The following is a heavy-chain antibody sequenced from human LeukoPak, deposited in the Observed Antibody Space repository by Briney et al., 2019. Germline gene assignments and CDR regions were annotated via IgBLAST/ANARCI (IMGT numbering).Heavy chain of an antibody. Sequence: GGSLRLSCAASGFTFSSYSMNWVRQAPGKGLEWVSGITGSGGSTYYADSVKGRFTISRDNAKNSLYLQMNSLRAEDTAVYYCARGPAGIAALPISYWGQGTLVTVSS. D-gene: IGHD6-13*01. CDR3: ARGPAGIAALPISY. J-gene: IGHJ4*02. V-gene: IGHV3-21*01. CDR1: GFTFSSYS. CDR2: ITGSGGST.